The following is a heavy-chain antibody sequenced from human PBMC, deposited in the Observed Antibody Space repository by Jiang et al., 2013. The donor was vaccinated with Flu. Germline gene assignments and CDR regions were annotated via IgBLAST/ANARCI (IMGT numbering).Heavy chain of an antibody. CDR3: ARDARNWPDSSWENWFDP. CDR2: IIPIFGTA. D-gene: IGHD6-13*01. CDR1: GGTFSSYA. Sequence: QSGAEVKKPGSSVKVSCKASGGTFSSYAISWVRQAPGQGPEWMGGIIPIFGTANYAQKFQGRVTITADESTSTAYMELSSLRSEDTAVYYCARDARNWPDSSWENWFDPWGQGNPGHRLL. J-gene: IGHJ5*02. V-gene: IGHV1-69*01.